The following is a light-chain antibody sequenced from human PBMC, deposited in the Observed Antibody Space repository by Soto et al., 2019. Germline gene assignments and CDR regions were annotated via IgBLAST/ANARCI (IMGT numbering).Light chain of an antibody. CDR3: QQSYSLPRT. J-gene: IGKJ1*01. CDR2: AAS. V-gene: IGKV1-39*01. CDR1: QSISNY. Sequence: DLQMTQSPSSLSASVGDRVTITCRASQSISNYLNWYQQKPGKAPKLLIYAASSLQSGVPSRFSGSGSGTDFTLTISSLQPEDFATYYCQQSYSLPRTFGQGTKVEIK.